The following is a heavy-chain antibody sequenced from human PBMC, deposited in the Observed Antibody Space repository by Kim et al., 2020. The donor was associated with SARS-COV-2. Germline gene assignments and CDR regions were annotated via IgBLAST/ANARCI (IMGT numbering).Heavy chain of an antibody. J-gene: IGHJ3*02. D-gene: IGHD3-22*01. CDR3: ARSPASRLSITMIVVVTPDAFDI. V-gene: IGHV4-59*08. Sequence: SETLSLTCTVSGGSISSYYWSWIRQPPGKGLEWIGYIYYSGSNNYNPSLKSRVTISVDTSKNQFSLKLSSVTAADTAVYYCARSPASRLSITMIVVVTPDAFDIWGQGTMVTVSS. CDR1: GGSISSYY. CDR2: IYYSGSN.